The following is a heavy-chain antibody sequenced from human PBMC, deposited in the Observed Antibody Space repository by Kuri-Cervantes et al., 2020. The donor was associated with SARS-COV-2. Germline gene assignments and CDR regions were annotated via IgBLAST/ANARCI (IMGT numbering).Heavy chain of an antibody. CDR2: ISGSGSST. CDR3: ARDAALPAFDI. CDR1: GFTFSSYT. J-gene: IGHJ3*02. V-gene: IGHV3-23*01. Sequence: GGSLRLSCAASGFTFSSYTMSWVRQAPGKGLELVSAISGSGSSTYYADSEKGRFTISRDNSKNTLYLQMNSLRAEDTAVYYCARDAALPAFDIWGPGTMVTVSS. D-gene: IGHD6-25*01.